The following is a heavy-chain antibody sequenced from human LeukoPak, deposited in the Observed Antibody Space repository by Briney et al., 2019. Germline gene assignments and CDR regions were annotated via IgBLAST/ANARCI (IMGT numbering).Heavy chain of an antibody. CDR2: ISYDGSNK. J-gene: IGHJ4*02. CDR1: GFTFSSYA. V-gene: IGHV3-30-3*01. D-gene: IGHD6-13*01. CDR3: ARDYGYSSSWYQVDY. Sequence: PGRSLRLSCAASGFTFSSYAMHWVRQVPGKGLEWVAVISYDGSNKYYADSVKGRFTISRDNSKNTLYLQMNSVRAEDTAVYYCARDYGYSSSWYQVDYWGQGTLVTVSS.